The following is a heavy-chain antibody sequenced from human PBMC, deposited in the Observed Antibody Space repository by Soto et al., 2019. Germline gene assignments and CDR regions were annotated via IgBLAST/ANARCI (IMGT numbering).Heavy chain of an antibody. CDR3: ARGGGAQYYYDSSGYYYGWFDP. Sequence: SETLSLTCTVSGGSVSSNSYSWGWIRQSPGKGLEWIGYIYYSGNTYYNQSLLSRVTISVDTSKNQFSLKLSSVTAADTAVYYCARGGGAQYYYDSSGYYYGWFDPWGQGTLVTVSS. J-gene: IGHJ5*02. CDR2: IYYSGNT. V-gene: IGHV4-39*01. D-gene: IGHD3-22*01. CDR1: GGSVSSNSYS.